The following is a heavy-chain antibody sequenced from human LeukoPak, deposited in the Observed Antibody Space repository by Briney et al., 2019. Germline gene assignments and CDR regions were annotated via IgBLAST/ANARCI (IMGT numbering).Heavy chain of an antibody. CDR2: IIPIFGTA. Sequence: SVKVSCKASGGTFSSYAISWVRQAPGQGLKWMGGIIPIFGTANYAQKFQGRVTITTDESTSTAYMELSSLRSEDTAVYYCARARYNDFWSGYYFFDYWGQGTLVTVSS. CDR1: GGTFSSYA. V-gene: IGHV1-69*05. D-gene: IGHD3-3*01. J-gene: IGHJ4*02. CDR3: ARARYNDFWSGYYFFDY.